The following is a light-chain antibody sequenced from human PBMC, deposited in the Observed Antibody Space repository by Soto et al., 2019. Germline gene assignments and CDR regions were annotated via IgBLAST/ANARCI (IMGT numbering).Light chain of an antibody. CDR3: QQLNSYSIT. CDR2: AAS. V-gene: IGKV1-9*01. CDR1: QGIRSY. Sequence: DIQLTQSPSFLAASLGDRVLITCRASQGIRSYLAWYQQKPGKAPKLLIYAASTLQSGVPSRFRGSGSGTESTLTISSLQPEDVETYYCQQLNSYSITFGQGTRVEIK. J-gene: IGKJ5*01.